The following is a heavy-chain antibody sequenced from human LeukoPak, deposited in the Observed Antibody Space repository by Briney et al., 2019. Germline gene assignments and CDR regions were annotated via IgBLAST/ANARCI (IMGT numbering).Heavy chain of an antibody. V-gene: IGHV1-3*01. CDR1: GYTFTSYA. CDR2: INAGNGNT. J-gene: IGHJ4*02. D-gene: IGHD3-10*01. Sequence: ASVKVSCKASGYTFTSYAMHWVRQAPGQRLEWMGWINAGNGNTKYSQKFQGRVTITRDTSASTAYMELSSLRSEDTAVYYCARERAYYYGSGNLGYWGQGTLVTVSS. CDR3: ARERAYYYGSGNLGY.